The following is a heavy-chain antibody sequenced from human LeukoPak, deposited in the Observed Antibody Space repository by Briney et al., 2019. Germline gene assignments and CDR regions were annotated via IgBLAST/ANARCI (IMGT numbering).Heavy chain of an antibody. CDR3: AREPPNYGSFDY. CDR1: SGSISSGGYY. J-gene: IGHJ4*02. V-gene: IGHV4-31*03. Sequence: SQTLSLTCTVSSGSISSGGYYWSWIRQHPGKGLEWIGYTYYSGSTYYNPSLKSRVTISVDTSKNQFSLKLSSVTAADTAVYYCAREPPNYGSFDYWGQGTLVTVSS. CDR2: TYYSGST. D-gene: IGHD4-17*01.